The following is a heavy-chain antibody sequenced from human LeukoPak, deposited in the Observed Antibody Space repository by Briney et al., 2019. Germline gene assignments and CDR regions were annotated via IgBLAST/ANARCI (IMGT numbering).Heavy chain of an antibody. Sequence: SQTLSLTCAISGDSVSSKSAAWNWIRQSPSRGLEWLGRTYYRSEWHNDYAVSVKSRITVNADTSKNQVSLQLNSVTPEDTAVYYCARVFETSAGSIYRWFDPWGQGTLVTVSS. CDR1: GDSVSSKSAA. CDR3: ARVFETSAGSIYRWFDP. D-gene: IGHD1-26*01. V-gene: IGHV6-1*01. J-gene: IGHJ5*02. CDR2: TYYRSEWHN.